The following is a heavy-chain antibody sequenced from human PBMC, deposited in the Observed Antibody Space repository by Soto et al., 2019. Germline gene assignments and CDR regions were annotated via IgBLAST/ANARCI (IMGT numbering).Heavy chain of an antibody. D-gene: IGHD6-13*01. V-gene: IGHV4-59*08. CDR2: IYYSGST. Sequence: PSETLSLTCTVSGGSISSYYWSWIRQPPGKGLEWFGYIYYSGSTNYNPSLKSRVTISVDTSKNQFSLKLSSVTAADTAVYYCARHIKAYSSSPTDYWGQGTLVTVSS. CDR1: GGSISSYY. CDR3: ARHIKAYSSSPTDY. J-gene: IGHJ4*02.